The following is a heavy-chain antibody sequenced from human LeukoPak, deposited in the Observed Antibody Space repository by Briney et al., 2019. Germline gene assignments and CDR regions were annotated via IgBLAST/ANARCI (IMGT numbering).Heavy chain of an antibody. V-gene: IGHV4-34*01. D-gene: IGHD5-24*01. J-gene: IGHJ5*02. CDR1: GGSLSGSF. CDR3: AKTRAGYIVA. CDR2: INHSGYT. Sequence: SETLSLTCAVSGGSLSGSFWSWIRQSRGKGLEWIGEINHSGYTNYKPSLKSRVTISVDTSKNQLSLNLTSVTAADTAFYYCAKTRAGYIVAWGQGSLVTVSS.